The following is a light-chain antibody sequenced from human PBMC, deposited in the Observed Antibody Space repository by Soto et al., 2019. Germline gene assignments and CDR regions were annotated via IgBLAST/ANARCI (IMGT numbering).Light chain of an antibody. CDR2: TAS. Sequence: DIQMTQSPSSLSASVGDRVTITCRASQSISSSLNWYQQKPGKAPKLLIYTASSLQSGVPSRFSGSGSVTDFTLTISSLQPEDFATYYCQQSYSTTTFGGGTKVEIK. CDR1: QSISSS. CDR3: QQSYSTTT. J-gene: IGKJ4*01. V-gene: IGKV1-39*01.